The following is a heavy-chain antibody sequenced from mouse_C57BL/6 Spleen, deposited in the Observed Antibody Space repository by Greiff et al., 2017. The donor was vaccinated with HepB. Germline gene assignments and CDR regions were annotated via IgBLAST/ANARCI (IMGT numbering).Heavy chain of an antibody. J-gene: IGHJ3*01. D-gene: IGHD2-12*01. CDR3: ATLPPFAY. Sequence: DVMLVESGGGLVKPGESLKLSCAASGFTFSDYGMHWVRQAPEKGLEWVAYISSGSSTIYYADTVKGRFTISRDNAKNTLFLQMTSLRSEDTAMYYCATLPPFAYWGQGTLVTVSA. CDR1: GFTFSDYG. V-gene: IGHV5-17*01. CDR2: ISSGSSTI.